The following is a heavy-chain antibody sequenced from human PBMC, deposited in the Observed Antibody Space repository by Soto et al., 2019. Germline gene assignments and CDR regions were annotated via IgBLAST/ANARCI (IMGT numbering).Heavy chain of an antibody. D-gene: IGHD2-2*01. CDR3: TTDSSSWAYYYYYGMDV. J-gene: IGHJ6*02. V-gene: IGHV3-15*01. CDR2: IKSKTDDGTT. Sequence: GGSLRLSCTVSGFTFSNAWMTWVRQAPWKGLEWVGRIKSKTDDGTTDYAAPVKGRFTISRDDSRNTLYLQMNSLKTEDTAVYYCTTDSSSWAYYYYYGMDVWGQGTTVTVSS. CDR1: GFTFSNAW.